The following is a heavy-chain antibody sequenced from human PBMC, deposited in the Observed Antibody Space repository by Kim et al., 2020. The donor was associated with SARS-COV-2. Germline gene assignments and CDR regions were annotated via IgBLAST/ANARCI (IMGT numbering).Heavy chain of an antibody. CDR2: MSNSGSYI. CDR3: ATTGYRYALAAYFDY. D-gene: IGHD5-12*01. V-gene: IGHV3-11*06. J-gene: IGHJ4*02. Sequence: GGSLRLSCAASGFTFSDYYMTWIRQAPGKGLEWLSYMSNSGSYIKYADSVKGRLTISRDNTKKSLFLQMNSIRADDTAVYYCATTGYRYALAAYFDYWGPGTLVTVSS. CDR1: GFTFSDYY.